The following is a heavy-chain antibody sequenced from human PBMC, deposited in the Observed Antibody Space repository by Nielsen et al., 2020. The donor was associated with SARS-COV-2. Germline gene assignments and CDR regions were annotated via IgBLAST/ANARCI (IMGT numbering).Heavy chain of an antibody. CDR3: ARYTMVRGALKGGGMDV. CDR1: GFTFSSYA. Sequence: GGSLRPSCAASGFTFSSYAMHWVRQAPGKGLEWVAVISYDGSNKYYADSVKGRFTISRDNSKNTLYLQMNSLRAEDTAVYYCARYTMVRGALKGGGMDVWGQGTTVTVSS. J-gene: IGHJ6*02. CDR2: ISYDGSNK. V-gene: IGHV3-30-3*01. D-gene: IGHD3-10*01.